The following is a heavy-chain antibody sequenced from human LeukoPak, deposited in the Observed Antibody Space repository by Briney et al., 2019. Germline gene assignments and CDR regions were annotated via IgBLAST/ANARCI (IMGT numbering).Heavy chain of an antibody. D-gene: IGHD4-17*01. J-gene: IGHJ3*02. Sequence: SETLSLTCTVSGGSISSGGYYWSWIRQHPGKGLKWIGYIYYSGSTYYNPSLKSRVTISVDTSKNQFSLKLSSVTAADTAVYYCARFMTTVSDAFDIWGQGTMVTVSS. CDR2: IYYSGST. CDR1: GGSISSGGYY. CDR3: ARFMTTVSDAFDI. V-gene: IGHV4-31*03.